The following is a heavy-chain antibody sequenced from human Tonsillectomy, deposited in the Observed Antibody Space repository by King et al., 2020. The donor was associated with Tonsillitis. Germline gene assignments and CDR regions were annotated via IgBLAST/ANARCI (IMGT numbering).Heavy chain of an antibody. CDR2: IRYDGSNK. CDR3: AKDRVYCDY. D-gene: IGHD2-8*01. CDR1: GFTFSSYG. V-gene: IGHV3-30*02. J-gene: IGHJ4*02. Sequence: VQLVESGGGVVQPGGSLRLSCAASGFTFSSYGMHWVRQAPGQGLEWVAFIRYDGSNKYYADSVKGRFTISRDNSKNTLYLQMNSLRAEDTAVYYCAKDRVYCDYWGQGTLVTVSS.